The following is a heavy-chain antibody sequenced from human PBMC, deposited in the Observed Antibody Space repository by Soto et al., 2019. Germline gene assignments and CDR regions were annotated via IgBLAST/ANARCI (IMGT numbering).Heavy chain of an antibody. J-gene: IGHJ3*02. CDR3: ARVERGTATTVVDAFDI. Sequence: QVQLQQWGAGLLKPSETLSLTCAVYGGFVTSGSYYWSWIRQPPGKGLEWIGEMSHSGGTHFNPSLKSRDTISVDTSKNQFTLKMSSVTAADTALYYCARVERGTATTVVDAFDIWGPGTMVTVSS. CDR2: MSHSGGT. D-gene: IGHD1-1*01. V-gene: IGHV4-34*01. CDR1: GGFVTSGSYY.